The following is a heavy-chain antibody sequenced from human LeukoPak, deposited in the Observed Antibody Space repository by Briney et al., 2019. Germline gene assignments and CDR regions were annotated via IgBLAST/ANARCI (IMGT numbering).Heavy chain of an antibody. CDR2: ISSSSSYT. CDR1: GFNFSDYY. D-gene: IGHD1-14*01. Sequence: PGGSLRLSCAASGFNFSDYYMSWIRQAPGKGLEWVSYISSSSSYTNYADSVKGRFTISRDNAEDSLYLQMNSLRAEDTAVYYCATGGGSNVYAKRWGQGTLVTVSS. CDR3: ATGGGSNVYAKR. V-gene: IGHV3-11*05. J-gene: IGHJ4*02.